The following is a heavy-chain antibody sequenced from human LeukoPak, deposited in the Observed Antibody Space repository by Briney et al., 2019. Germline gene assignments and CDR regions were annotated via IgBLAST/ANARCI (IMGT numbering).Heavy chain of an antibody. Sequence: ASVKVSCKASGYTFTSYDINWVRQATGQGLEWMGWMNPNSGNTGYAQKFQGRVTMTRNTSISTAYMELSSLRSEDTAVYYCARGGPLNSLLWFGEYRPFPDYWGQGTLVTVSS. D-gene: IGHD3-10*01. CDR2: MNPNSGNT. CDR3: ARGGPLNSLLWFGEYRPFPDY. CDR1: GYTFTSYD. V-gene: IGHV1-8*01. J-gene: IGHJ4*02.